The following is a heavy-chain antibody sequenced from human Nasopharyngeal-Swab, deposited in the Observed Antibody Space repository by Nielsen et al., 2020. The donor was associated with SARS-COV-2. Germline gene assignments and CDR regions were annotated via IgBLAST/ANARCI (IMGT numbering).Heavy chain of an antibody. CDR3: ARDSGVAGTKYYYYGMDV. CDR2: IYYSGST. J-gene: IGHJ6*02. D-gene: IGHD6-19*01. Sequence: WIRQPPGKGLEWIGYIYYSGSTYYNPSLKSRVTTSVDTSKNQFSLKLSSVTAADTAVYYCARDSGVAGTKYYYYGMDVWGQGTTVTVSS. V-gene: IGHV4-30-4*01.